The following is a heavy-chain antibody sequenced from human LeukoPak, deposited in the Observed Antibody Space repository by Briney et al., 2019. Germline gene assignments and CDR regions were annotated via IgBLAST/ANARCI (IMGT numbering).Heavy chain of an antibody. CDR3: ARDQGYNVDIVATIGGFDY. CDR1: GFTFSSYG. Sequence: GGSLRLSCAASGFTFSSYGMHWVRQAPGKGLEWVAVISYDGSNKYYADSVKGRFTISRDNSKNTLYLQMNSLRAEDTAVYYCARDQGYNVDIVATIGGFDYWGQGTLVTVSS. CDR2: ISYDGSNK. D-gene: IGHD5-12*01. J-gene: IGHJ4*02. V-gene: IGHV3-30*03.